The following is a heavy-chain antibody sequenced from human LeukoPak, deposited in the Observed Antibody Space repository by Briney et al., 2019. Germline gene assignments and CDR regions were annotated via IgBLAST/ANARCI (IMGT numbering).Heavy chain of an antibody. J-gene: IGHJ4*02. V-gene: IGHV4-4*02. D-gene: IGHD2-15*01. CDR3: MRIHCSDPICYYFDY. CDR1: GASISSSHW. Sequence: SETLSLTCAVSGASISSSHWWSRARQPPGKGLEWIGEINHAGTTNYKSSLKSRVTMSVDKSRNQFSLKLTSVTAADTAVYYCMRIHCSDPICYYFDYWGQGSLVTVSS. CDR2: INHAGTT.